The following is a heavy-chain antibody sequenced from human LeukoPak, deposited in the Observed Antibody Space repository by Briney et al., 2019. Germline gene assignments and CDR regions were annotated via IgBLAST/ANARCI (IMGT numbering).Heavy chain of an antibody. CDR2: ISSNGGST. Sequence: GGSLRLSCSASGFTFSSYAMHWVRQAPGKGLEYVSSISSNGGSTYYADSVEGRFTISRDNSKNTLYLQVISLRVDDTAVYYCVKDRWVDYWGQGTLVTVSS. CDR3: VKDRWVDY. J-gene: IGHJ4*02. D-gene: IGHD4-23*01. CDR1: GFTFSSYA. V-gene: IGHV3-64D*09.